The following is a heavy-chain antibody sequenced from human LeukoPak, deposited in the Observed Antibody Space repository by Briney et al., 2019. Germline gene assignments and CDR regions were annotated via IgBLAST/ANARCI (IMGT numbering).Heavy chain of an antibody. Sequence: GASVKVSCKASGGTFSSYAISWVRQAPGQGLEWMGGIIPIFGTANYAQKVQGRVTITTDDSTSTAYMELSSLRSEDTAVYYCATVEWDTPHAYFDYWGQGTLVTVSS. CDR1: GGTFSSYA. CDR3: ATVEWDTPHAYFDY. CDR2: IIPIFGTA. V-gene: IGHV1-69*05. J-gene: IGHJ4*02. D-gene: IGHD3-3*01.